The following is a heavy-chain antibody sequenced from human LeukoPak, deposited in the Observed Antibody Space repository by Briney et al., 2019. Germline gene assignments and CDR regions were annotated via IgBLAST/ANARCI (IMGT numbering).Heavy chain of an antibody. CDR1: GFTFSTYG. CDR2: IGATGGLI. CDR3: AAKILGSAPFDF. V-gene: IGHV3-23*01. J-gene: IGHJ4*02. D-gene: IGHD3-10*01. Sequence: PWGSLRLSCAASGFTFSTYGTAWVRQVPGNRLEWVSSIGATGGLISYADSVKGRFTVSSSEKTFYLQMNSLRAEDTAVYFCAAKILGSAPFDFWGQGTLVTVSA.